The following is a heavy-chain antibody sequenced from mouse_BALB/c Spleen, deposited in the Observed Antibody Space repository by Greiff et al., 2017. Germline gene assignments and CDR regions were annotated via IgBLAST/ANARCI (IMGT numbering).Heavy chain of an antibody. J-gene: IGHJ2*01. CDR2: ISSGSSTI. D-gene: IGHD2-1*01. CDR3: ARNGNYVYYFDY. V-gene: IGHV5-17*02. CDR1: GFTFSSFG. Sequence: EVNVVESGGGLVQPGGSRKLSCAASGFTFSSFGMHWVRQAPEKGLEWVAYISSGSSTIYYADTVKGRFTISRDNPKNTLFLQMTSLRSEDTAMYYCARNGNYVYYFDYWGQGTTLKVSS.